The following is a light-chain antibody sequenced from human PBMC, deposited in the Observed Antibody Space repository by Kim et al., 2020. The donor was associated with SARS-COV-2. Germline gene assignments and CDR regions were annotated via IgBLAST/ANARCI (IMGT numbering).Light chain of an antibody. CDR1: QSISTY. J-gene: IGKJ2*01. CDR2: PES. V-gene: IGKV1-39*01. Sequence: DIQMTPSPSSLSASVGDRVTITCRASQSISTYLNWYQQKPGKAPKLLIYPESTLQSGVPSRFSGSGSGTDFTLTITSLQPEDFATYYCQQSYSTPPTFGQGTKLEI. CDR3: QQSYSTPPT.